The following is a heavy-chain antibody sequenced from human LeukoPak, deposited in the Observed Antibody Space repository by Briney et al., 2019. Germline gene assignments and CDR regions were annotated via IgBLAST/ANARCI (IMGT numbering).Heavy chain of an antibody. D-gene: IGHD6-19*01. CDR1: GGSISSYY. CDR2: IYYSGST. J-gene: IGHJ4*02. Sequence: SETLSLTCTVSGGSISSYYWSWIRQPPGKGLEWIGYIYYSGSTNYNPSLKSRVTISVGTSKNQFSLKLSSVTAADTAVYYCARLSHSSGWYYSDYWGQGTLVTVSS. CDR3: ARLSHSSGWYYSDY. V-gene: IGHV4-59*08.